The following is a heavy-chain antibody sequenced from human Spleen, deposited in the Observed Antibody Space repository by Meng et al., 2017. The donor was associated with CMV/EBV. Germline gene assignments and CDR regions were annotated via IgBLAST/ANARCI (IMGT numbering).Heavy chain of an antibody. CDR1: GFTFSSYA. CDR2: ISSSSSYI. V-gene: IGHV3-21*01. Sequence: GGSLRLSCAASGFTFSSYAMSWVRQAPGKGLEWVSSISSSSSYIYYADSVKGRFTISRDNAKNSLYLQMNSLRAEDTAVYYCARAHYGGNLGGYYYGMDVWGQGTTVTVSS. D-gene: IGHD4/OR15-4a*01. J-gene: IGHJ6*02. CDR3: ARAHYGGNLGGYYYGMDV.